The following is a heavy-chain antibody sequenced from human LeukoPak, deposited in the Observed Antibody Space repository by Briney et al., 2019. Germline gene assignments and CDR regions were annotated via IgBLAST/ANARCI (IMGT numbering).Heavy chain of an antibody. J-gene: IGHJ6*03. CDR1: GGSISSSSYH. CDR2: IYYSGST. D-gene: IGHD1-7*01. CDR3: ARQELLICYCAYIDA. Sequence: SETLSLTCTVSGGSISSSSYHGGWIRQPPGKGLEWIGSIYYSGSTYYNPSLKSRVTISVYTSKNQLSLKLSSVTAADTAVYYCARQELLICYCAYIDAWGKGTTVTVSS. V-gene: IGHV4-39*01.